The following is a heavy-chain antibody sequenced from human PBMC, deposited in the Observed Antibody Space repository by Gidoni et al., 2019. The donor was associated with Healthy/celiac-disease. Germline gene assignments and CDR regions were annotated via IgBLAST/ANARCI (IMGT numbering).Heavy chain of an antibody. D-gene: IGHD2-15*01. CDR3: ARGSGFGYVSCSGGSCYSSKYFQH. V-gene: IGHV4-34*01. J-gene: IGHJ1*01. Sequence: QVQLQQWGAGLLKPSETLSLTCAVYGGSFSGYYWSWIRQPPGKGLEWIREINHSGSTNYNPSLKSRVTISVDTSKNQFSLKLSSVTAADTAVYYCARGSGFGYVSCSGGSCYSSKYFQHWGQGTLVTVSS. CDR1: GGSFSGYY. CDR2: INHSGST.